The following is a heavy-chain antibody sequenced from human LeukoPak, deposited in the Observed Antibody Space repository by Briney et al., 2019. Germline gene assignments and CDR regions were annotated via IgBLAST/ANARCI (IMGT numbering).Heavy chain of an antibody. D-gene: IGHD3-3*01. CDR2: ISSSGSTI. V-gene: IGHV3-48*03. CDR3: AGVLRFFDY. CDR1: GFTFSSYE. J-gene: IGHJ4*02. Sequence: GGSLRLSCAASGFTFSSYEMNWVRQAPGKGLEWISYISSSGSTIYYADSVKGRFTISRDSAKNSLYLQMNSLRAEDTAVYYCAGVLRFFDYWGQGTLVSVSS.